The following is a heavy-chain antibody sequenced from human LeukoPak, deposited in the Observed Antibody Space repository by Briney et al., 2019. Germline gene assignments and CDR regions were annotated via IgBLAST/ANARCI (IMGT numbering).Heavy chain of an antibody. D-gene: IGHD5-18*01. CDR3: ARDPGHSYGYSFDY. V-gene: IGHV4-61*01. CDR2: IHYSGST. J-gene: IGHJ4*02. Sequence: PSETLSLTCAVSGGSISSSNWWSWIRQPPGKGLEWIGCIHYSGSTNYNPSLKSRVTISIDTSKNQFSLKLRSVTAADTAVYFCARDPGHSYGYSFDYWGQGTLVTVSS. CDR1: GGSISSSNW.